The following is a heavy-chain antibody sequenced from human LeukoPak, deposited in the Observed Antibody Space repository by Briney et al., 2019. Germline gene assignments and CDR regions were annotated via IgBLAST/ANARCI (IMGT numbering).Heavy chain of an antibody. CDR2: IYYSGST. CDR3: ARASFASGGYYFDL. CDR1: GGSISSYY. Sequence: SETLSLTCTVSGGSISSYYWSWIRQPPGKGLEWIGYIYYSGSTNYNPSLKSRVTISVDTSKNQFSLKLSSVTAADTAVCYCARASFASGGYYFDLWGPGTLITVSS. V-gene: IGHV4-59*08. J-gene: IGHJ4*02. D-gene: IGHD3-10*01.